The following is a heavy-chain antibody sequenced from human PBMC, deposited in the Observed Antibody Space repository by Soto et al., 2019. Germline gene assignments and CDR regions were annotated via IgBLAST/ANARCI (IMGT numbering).Heavy chain of an antibody. D-gene: IGHD3-22*01. Sequence: QLQLQESGSGLVKPSQTLSLTCAVSGGSISSGGYSWSWVRQPPGKGLEWIGYIYHSGNTYYNPSLKSRVTISVGRSKNQFSLKLSSVTAADTAVYYCARYCYYDSSGYYYPNWFDPWGQGTLVTVSS. V-gene: IGHV4-30-2*01. CDR3: ARYCYYDSSGYYYPNWFDP. CDR2: IYHSGNT. CDR1: GGSISSGGYS. J-gene: IGHJ5*02.